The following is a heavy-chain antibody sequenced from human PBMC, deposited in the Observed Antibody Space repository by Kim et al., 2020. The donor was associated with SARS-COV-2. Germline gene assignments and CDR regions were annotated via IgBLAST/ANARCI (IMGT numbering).Heavy chain of an antibody. V-gene: IGHV4-39*01. J-gene: IGHJ3*02. CDR3: ARFSPGSGGSGNAFDI. CDR2: IYYSGST. D-gene: IGHD2-15*01. CDR1: GGSISSSSYY. Sequence: SETLSLTCTVSGGSISSSSYYWGWIRQPPGKGLEWIGSIYYSGSTYYNPSLKSRVTISVDTSKNQFSLKLSSVTAADTAVYYCARFSPGSGGSGNAFDIWGQGTMVTVSS.